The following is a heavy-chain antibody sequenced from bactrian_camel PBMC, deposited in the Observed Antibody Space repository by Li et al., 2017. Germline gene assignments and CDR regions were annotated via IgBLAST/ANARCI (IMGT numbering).Heavy chain of an antibody. CDR3: AAEGYDGSCRVGGQFDY. CDR2: IFSGGPYT. J-gene: IGHJ4*01. V-gene: IGHV3S31*01. D-gene: IGHD6*01. CDR1: RPQPQDTASLYTFDSAC. Sequence: VQLVESGGGSVQAGGSLRLSCEASRPQPQDTASLYTFDSACMGWFRQAPGKEPEGVAAIFSGGPYTYYADWVKGRFTMSQDADKNTLYLQMNNLKPEDTGMYYWAAEGYDGSCRVGGQFDYWGQGTQVTVS.